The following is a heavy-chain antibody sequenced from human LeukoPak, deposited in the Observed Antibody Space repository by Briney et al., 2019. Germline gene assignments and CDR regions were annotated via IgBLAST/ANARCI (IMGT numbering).Heavy chain of an antibody. CDR3: ARDYCSGGSCYSIPGY. CDR1: GFTFSSYG. CDR2: ISYDGSNK. J-gene: IGHJ4*02. D-gene: IGHD2-15*01. Sequence: GRSLRLSCAASGFTFSSYGMHWVRQAPGKGLEWVAVISYDGSNKYYADSVKGRFTISRDNSKNALYLQMNSLRAEDTAVYYCARDYCSGGSCYSIPGYWGQGTLVTVSS. V-gene: IGHV3-30*03.